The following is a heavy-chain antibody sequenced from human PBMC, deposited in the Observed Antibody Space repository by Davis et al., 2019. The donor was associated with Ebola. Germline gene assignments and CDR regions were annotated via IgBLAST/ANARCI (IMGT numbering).Heavy chain of an antibody. CDR1: GFSLSNYG. Sequence: PGGSLRPSCGASGFSLSNYGMHWVRQAPGKGLEWVAVLWYDGSIESYGDPVKGRFTISKDISKNTLYLQLNSLRAEDTAVYYCARNGFFYDSTGKHYYMDVWGRGTTVTVSS. J-gene: IGHJ6*03. CDR3: ARNGFFYDSTGKHYYMDV. D-gene: IGHD2/OR15-2a*01. V-gene: IGHV3-33*01. CDR2: LWYDGSIE.